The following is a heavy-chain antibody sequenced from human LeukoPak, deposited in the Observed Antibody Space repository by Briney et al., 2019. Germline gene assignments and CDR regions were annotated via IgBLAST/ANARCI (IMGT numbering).Heavy chain of an antibody. CDR1: GYTFTGYY. Sequence: ASVNVSCKASGYTFTGYYMHWVRQAPGQGLEWMGWINPNSGGTNYAQKFQGRVTMTRDTSISTAYMELSRLRSDDTAVYYCARGYDYSRGYYYYYMDVWGKGTTVTVSS. CDR3: ARGYDYSRGYYYYYMDV. V-gene: IGHV1-2*02. CDR2: INPNSGGT. J-gene: IGHJ6*03. D-gene: IGHD4-11*01.